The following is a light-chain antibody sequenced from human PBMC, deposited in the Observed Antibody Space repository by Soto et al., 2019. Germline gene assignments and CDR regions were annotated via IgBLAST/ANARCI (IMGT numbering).Light chain of an antibody. CDR2: DVS. V-gene: IGLV2-14*01. CDR1: SSDVGGYNY. Sequence: QSVLTQPASVSGSPGQSITISCTGTSSDVGGYNYVSWYQQHPGKAPKLMIYDVSNRPSVVSNRFSGSKSGNTASLTISGLQAEDEADYYCSSYTSSSTGVFGTGTKLTVL. J-gene: IGLJ1*01. CDR3: SSYTSSSTGV.